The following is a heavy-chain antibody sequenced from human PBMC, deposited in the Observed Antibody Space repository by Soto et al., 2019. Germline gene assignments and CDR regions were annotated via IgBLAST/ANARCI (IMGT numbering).Heavy chain of an antibody. J-gene: IGHJ3*02. CDR2: IYHSGST. CDR1: GGSISSGGYS. V-gene: IGHV4-30-2*01. CDR3: ARARRDYDFWSGYYRGGVTDAFDI. Sequence: PSETLSLTCAVSGGSISSGGYSWSWIRQPPGKGLEWIGYIYHSGSTYYNPSLKSRVTISVDTSKNQFSLKLSSVTAADTAVYYCARARRDYDFWSGYYRGGVTDAFDIWGQGTMVTVSS. D-gene: IGHD3-3*01.